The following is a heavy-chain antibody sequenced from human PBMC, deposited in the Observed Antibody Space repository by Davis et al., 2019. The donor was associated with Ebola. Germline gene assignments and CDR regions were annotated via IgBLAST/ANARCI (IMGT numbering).Heavy chain of an antibody. CDR1: GFTFDDYA. CDR3: AKDFYGDSSSQVFDY. V-gene: IGHV3-9*01. CDR2: ISWNSGSI. J-gene: IGHJ4*02. Sequence: SLKISCAASGFTFDDYAMHWVRQAPGKGLEWVSGISWNSGSIGYADSVKGRFTISRDNAKNSLYLQMNSLRAEDTALYYCAKDFYGDSSSQVFDYWGQGTLVTVSS. D-gene: IGHD4-17*01.